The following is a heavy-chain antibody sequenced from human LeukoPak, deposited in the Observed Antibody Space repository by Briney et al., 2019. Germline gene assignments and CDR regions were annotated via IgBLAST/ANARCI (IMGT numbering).Heavy chain of an antibody. CDR1: GFTFSDYS. CDR2: IKTDGTTT. Sequence: AGGSLRLSCAASGFTFSDYSMHCVRQAPGKGLVWFSRIKTDGTTTTYADSVKGRFTISRDNTKNTLYLEMHSLRADDTGVYYCIRDLNWNYGDYWGQGTLVTASS. J-gene: IGHJ4*02. CDR3: IRDLNWNYGDY. D-gene: IGHD1-7*01. V-gene: IGHV3-74*01.